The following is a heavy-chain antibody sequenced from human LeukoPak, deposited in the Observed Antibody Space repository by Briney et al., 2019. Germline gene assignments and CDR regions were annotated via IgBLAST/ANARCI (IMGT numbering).Heavy chain of an antibody. CDR3: ARTKGYCSGGSCYSYYYGMDV. CDR2: IYYSGST. J-gene: IGHJ6*02. V-gene: IGHV4-59*01. CDR1: GGSISSYY. D-gene: IGHD2-15*01. Sequence: SETLSLTCTVSGGSISSYYWSWIRQPPGRGLEWIGYIYYSGSTNYNPSLKSRVTISVDTSKNQFSLKLSSVTAADTAVYYCARTKGYCSGGSCYSYYYGMDVWGQGTTVTVSS.